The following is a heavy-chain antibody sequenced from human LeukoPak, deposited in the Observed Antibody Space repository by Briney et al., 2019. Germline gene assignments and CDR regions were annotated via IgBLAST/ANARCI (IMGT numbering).Heavy chain of an antibody. CDR2: VNHGGST. D-gene: IGHD3-22*01. V-gene: IGHV4-34*01. J-gene: IGHJ6*02. CDR1: GGSFSGYH. CDR3: ASAQYDSSGAYYYYGMDV. Sequence: SETLSLTCAVYGGSFSGYHWSWIRQPPGKGLEWIGEVNHGGSTNYNPSLKSRVTISVDTSKNQFSLKLSSVTAADTAVYYCASAQYDSSGAYYYYGMDVWGQGTTVTVSS.